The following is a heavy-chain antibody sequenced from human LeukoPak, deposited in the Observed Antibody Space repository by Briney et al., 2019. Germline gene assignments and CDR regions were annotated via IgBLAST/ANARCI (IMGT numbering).Heavy chain of an antibody. Sequence: SETLSLTCAVSGGSISSGGYSWSWIRQPPGKGLEWIGYIYHSGSTYYNPSLKSRVTISVDRSKNQFSLKLSSVTAADTAVYYCAKDLSSGWYPHNFDYWGQGTLVTVSS. CDR3: AKDLSSGWYPHNFDY. V-gene: IGHV4-30-2*01. CDR2: IYHSGST. CDR1: GGSISSGGYS. J-gene: IGHJ4*02. D-gene: IGHD6-19*01.